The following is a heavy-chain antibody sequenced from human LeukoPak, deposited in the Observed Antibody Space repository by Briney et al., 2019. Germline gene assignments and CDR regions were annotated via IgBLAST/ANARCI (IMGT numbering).Heavy chain of an antibody. V-gene: IGHV3-11*01. CDR3: ARGGNWNYDYFDY. J-gene: IGHJ4*02. D-gene: IGHD1-7*01. CDR1: GFTFSDYY. Sequence: GGSLRLSCAASGFTFSDYYMSWIRQAPGKGLEWVSYISSSGSTIYYADSVKGRFTISRDNAKSSLYLQMDSLRAEDTAVYYCARGGNWNYDYFDYWGQGTLVTVSS. CDR2: ISSSGSTI.